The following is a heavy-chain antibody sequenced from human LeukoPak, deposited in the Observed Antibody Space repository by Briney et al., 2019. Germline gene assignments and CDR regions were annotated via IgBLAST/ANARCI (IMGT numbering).Heavy chain of an antibody. CDR3: WVPGSSSKRLAY. Sequence: GGSLRLSCAASGFTFSSYAMSWVRQAPGKGLEWVSAISGSGGSTYYADSVKGRFTISRDNSKNTLYLQMNSLRAEDTAVYYCWVPGSSSKRLAYWGQGTLVTVSS. CDR2: ISGSGGST. D-gene: IGHD6-13*01. V-gene: IGHV3-23*01. J-gene: IGHJ4*02. CDR1: GFTFSSYA.